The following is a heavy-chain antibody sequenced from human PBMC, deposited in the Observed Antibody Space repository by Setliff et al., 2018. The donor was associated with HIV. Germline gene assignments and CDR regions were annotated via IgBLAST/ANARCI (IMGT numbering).Heavy chain of an antibody. CDR1: GYTFTSHS. V-gene: IGHV1-3*04. D-gene: IGHD2-21*01. Sequence: ASVKVSCKASGYTFTSHSIHWMRQAPGQRLEWMGWVYTNNGDTKYSQKFQGRVTMTTDTSTNTAYMELRSLTSDDTAVYYCARDTMVVVSRFDYWGQGTLVTVSS. J-gene: IGHJ4*02. CDR3: ARDTMVVVSRFDY. CDR2: VYTNNGDT.